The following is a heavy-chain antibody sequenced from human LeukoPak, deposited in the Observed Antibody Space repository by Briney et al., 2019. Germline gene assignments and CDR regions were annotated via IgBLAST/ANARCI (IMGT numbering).Heavy chain of an antibody. V-gene: IGHV3-74*01. CDR2: IKYDGSST. Sequence: GGSLRLSCAASGFTFSNYWMHWVRQAPGEGLVWVSRIKYDGSSTIYADSVQGRFTISRDDARNTLYLQMNSLRHEDTAVYYCAKYGGDLGVAFDNWGQGTLVTVSS. J-gene: IGHJ4*02. CDR1: GFTFSNYW. D-gene: IGHD4-23*01. CDR3: AKYGGDLGVAFDN.